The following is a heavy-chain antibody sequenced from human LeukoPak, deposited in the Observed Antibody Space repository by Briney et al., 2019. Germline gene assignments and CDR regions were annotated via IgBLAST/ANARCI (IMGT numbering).Heavy chain of an antibody. Sequence: GGSLRLSCAASGFTFDDYAMHWVRQAPGKGLEWVSGISWNSGSIGYADSVKGRFTISRDNAKNSLYLQMNSLRAEDTALYYCAKGAYYDSSGPTDYWGQGTLVTVSS. CDR3: AKGAYYDSSGPTDY. J-gene: IGHJ4*02. CDR1: GFTFDDYA. D-gene: IGHD3-22*01. V-gene: IGHV3-9*01. CDR2: ISWNSGSI.